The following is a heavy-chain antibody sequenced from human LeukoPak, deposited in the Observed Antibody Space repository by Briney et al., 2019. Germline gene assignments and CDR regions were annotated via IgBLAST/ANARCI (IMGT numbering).Heavy chain of an antibody. CDR3: ARVQNPDYYDSSGYAY. CDR1: GGSISSGGYS. CDR2: IYHSGST. V-gene: IGHV4-30-2*01. Sequence: SETLSLTCAVSGGSISSGGYSWSWIRQPPGKGLEWIGYIYHSGSTYYNPSLKSRVTISVDRSKNQFSLKLSSVTAADTAVHYCARVQNPDYYDSSGYAYWGQGTLVTVSS. J-gene: IGHJ4*02. D-gene: IGHD3-22*01.